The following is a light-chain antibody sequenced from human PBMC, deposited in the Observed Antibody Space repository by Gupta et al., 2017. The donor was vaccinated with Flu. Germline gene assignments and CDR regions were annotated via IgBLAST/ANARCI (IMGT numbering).Light chain of an antibody. CDR2: AAS. CDR1: QSIISY. J-gene: IGKJ3*01. Sequence: DIQMTQSPSCLSASVGDRVTITCRASQSIISYLNWYQQKPGKAPKLLIYAASSLQSGVPSRFSGSGSGTDFTLTISSLQPEDFATYYCQQSYSTPFTFGPGTKVDIK. CDR3: QQSYSTPFT. V-gene: IGKV1-39*01.